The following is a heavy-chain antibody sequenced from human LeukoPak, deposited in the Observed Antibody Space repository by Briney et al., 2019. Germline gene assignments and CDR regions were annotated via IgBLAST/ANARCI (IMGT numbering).Heavy chain of an antibody. CDR1: GFTFSSYG. V-gene: IGHV3-30*18. D-gene: IGHD2-8*01. Sequence: GGSLRLSCAASGFTFSSYGMHWVRQAPGKGLEWVAVISYDGSNKYYADSVKGRFTISRDNSKNTLYLQMNSLRAEDTAVYYCVKNGAFDYWGQGTLVTVSS. J-gene: IGHJ4*02. CDR3: VKNGAFDY. CDR2: ISYDGSNK.